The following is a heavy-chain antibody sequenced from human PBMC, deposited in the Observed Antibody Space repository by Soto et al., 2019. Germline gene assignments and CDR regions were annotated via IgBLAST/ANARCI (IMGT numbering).Heavy chain of an antibody. V-gene: IGHV3-30-3*01. CDR2: ISYDGSNK. J-gene: IGHJ4*02. Sequence: GGSLRLSCAASGFTFSSYAMHWVRQAPGKGLEWVAVISYDGSNKYYADSVKGRFTISRDNSKNTLYLQMNSLRAEDTAVYYCARDWGWSSSPPDYWGQRTLVTVSS. CDR3: ARDWGWSSSPPDY. CDR1: GFTFSSYA. D-gene: IGHD6-6*01.